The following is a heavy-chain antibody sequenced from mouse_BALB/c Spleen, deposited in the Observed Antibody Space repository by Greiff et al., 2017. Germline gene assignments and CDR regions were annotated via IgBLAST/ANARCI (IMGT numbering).Heavy chain of an antibody. Sequence: VKLQESGPGLVAPSQSLSITCTVSGFSLTGYGVNWVRQPPGKGLEWLGMIWGDGSTDYNSALKSRLSISKDNSKSQVFLKMNSLQTDDTARYYCARQDSSGYGVYAMDYWGQGTSVTVSS. CDR1: GFSLTGYG. CDR3: ARQDSSGYGVYAMDY. D-gene: IGHD3-2*01. CDR2: IWGDGST. J-gene: IGHJ4*01. V-gene: IGHV2-6-7*01.